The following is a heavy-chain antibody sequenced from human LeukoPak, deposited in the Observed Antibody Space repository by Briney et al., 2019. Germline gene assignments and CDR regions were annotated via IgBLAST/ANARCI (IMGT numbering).Heavy chain of an antibody. V-gene: IGHV1-18*01. J-gene: IGHJ4*02. D-gene: IGHD2-15*01. CDR2: ISAYNGDT. CDR1: GYTFSSYS. Sequence: ASVKVSCKASGYTFSSYSISWVRQAPGEGLEWMGWISAYNGDTIYAQKVKGRVTMTTDTSTSTAYMELRSLKSDDTAVYYCARASYCSDGSCYSDYWGQGTLVTVSS. CDR3: ARASYCSDGSCYSDY.